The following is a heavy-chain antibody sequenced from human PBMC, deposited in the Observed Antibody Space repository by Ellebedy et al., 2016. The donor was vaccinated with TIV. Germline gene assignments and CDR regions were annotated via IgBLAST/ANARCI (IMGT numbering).Heavy chain of an antibody. Sequence: GESLKISCAASGFPVRSSYMTWVRQAPGKGLEWVSVVYSGGNTYYADSVKGRFTISRDNSKNTLSLEMNSLRVDDTAVYFSARGPVRYTQKGGFLDYWGQGTPVTVSS. J-gene: IGHJ4*02. CDR2: VYSGGNT. CDR3: ARGPVRYTQKGGFLDY. CDR1: GFPVRSSY. V-gene: IGHV3-53*01. D-gene: IGHD3-16*01.